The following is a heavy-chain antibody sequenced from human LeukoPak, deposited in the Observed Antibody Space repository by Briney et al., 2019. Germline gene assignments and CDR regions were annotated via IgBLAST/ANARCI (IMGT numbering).Heavy chain of an antibody. CDR2: IYTSGST. V-gene: IGHV4-4*07. D-gene: IGHD3-22*01. Sequence: SETLSLTCTVSGGSISSYYWSWIRQPAGKGLEWIGHIYTSGSTNYNPSLKSRVTMSVDTSKNQFSLKLSSVTAADTAVYYCARVNYYDSSGYPHFDYWGQGTLVTVSS. J-gene: IGHJ4*02. CDR1: GGSISSYY. CDR3: ARVNYYDSSGYPHFDY.